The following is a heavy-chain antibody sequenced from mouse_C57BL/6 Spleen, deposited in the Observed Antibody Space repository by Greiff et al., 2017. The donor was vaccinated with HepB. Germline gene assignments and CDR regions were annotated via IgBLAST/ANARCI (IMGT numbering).Heavy chain of an antibody. CDR1: GYSITSDY. V-gene: IGHV3-8*01. CDR3: ARWSYYDYDDEYYFDY. J-gene: IGHJ2*01. Sequence: VQLKESGPGLAKPSQTLSLTCSVTGYSITSDYWNWIRKFPGNKLEYMGYISYSGSTYYNPSLKSRISITRDTSKNQYYLQLNSVTTEDTATYYCARWSYYDYDDEYYFDYWGQGTTLTVSS. D-gene: IGHD2-4*01. CDR2: ISYSGST.